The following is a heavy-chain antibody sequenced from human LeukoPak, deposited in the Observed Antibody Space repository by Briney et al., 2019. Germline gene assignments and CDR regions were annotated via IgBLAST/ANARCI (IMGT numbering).Heavy chain of an antibody. J-gene: IGHJ6*04. CDR3: AACSSTSTYGMDV. Sequence: PGESLRLSCAASGFTFSTYWMHWVRQAPGQGQVWVSRINSDGSSTSYADSVKGRFTISRDNAKNTLYLQMNSLRAEDTAVYYCAACSSTSTYGMDVWGKGTTVTVSS. CDR2: INSDGSST. V-gene: IGHV3-74*01. CDR1: GFTFSTYW. D-gene: IGHD2-2*01.